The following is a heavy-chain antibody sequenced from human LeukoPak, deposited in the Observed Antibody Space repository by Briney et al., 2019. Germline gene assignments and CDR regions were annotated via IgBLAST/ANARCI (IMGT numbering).Heavy chain of an antibody. CDR3: ARGTGGYSSGWYSDY. CDR2: IIPIFGTA. V-gene: IGHV1-69*13. J-gene: IGHJ4*02. D-gene: IGHD6-19*01. CDR1: VGTFSSYA. Sequence: GASVKVSCKASVGTFSSYAISWGRQPPGQGLEWMGGIIPIFGTANYAQKFQGRVTITADESTSTAYMELSSLRSEDTAVYYCARGTGGYSSGWYSDYWGQGTLVTVSS.